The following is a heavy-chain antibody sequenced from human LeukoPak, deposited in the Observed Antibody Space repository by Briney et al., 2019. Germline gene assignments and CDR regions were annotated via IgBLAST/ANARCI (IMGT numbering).Heavy chain of an antibody. CDR3: ARDSSDYGDYELDY. J-gene: IGHJ4*02. CDR1: GFTFSSYE. Sequence: GGSLRLSCAASGFTFSSYEMNWVRQAPGKGLEWVSYISSSGSTIYYADSVKGRFTISRDNAKNSLYLQMNSLRAEDTAVYYCARDSSDYGDYELDYWGQGTLVTVSS. V-gene: IGHV3-48*03. D-gene: IGHD4-17*01. CDR2: ISSSGSTI.